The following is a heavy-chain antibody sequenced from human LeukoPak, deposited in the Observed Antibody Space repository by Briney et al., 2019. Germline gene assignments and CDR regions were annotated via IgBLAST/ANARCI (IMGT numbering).Heavy chain of an antibody. J-gene: IGHJ4*02. D-gene: IGHD3-22*01. V-gene: IGHV1-18*01. CDR2: ISAYNGNT. CDR1: GYTFTSAG. Sequence: GASVKVSRKASGYTFTSAGLSWVRQAPGQGLEWMGWISAYNGNTNYAQKLQGRVTMTTDTSTSTAYMELRSLRSNDTAVYYCARVVYYYESSGYLPYPDYWGQGTLVTVSS. CDR3: ARVVYYYESSGYLPYPDY.